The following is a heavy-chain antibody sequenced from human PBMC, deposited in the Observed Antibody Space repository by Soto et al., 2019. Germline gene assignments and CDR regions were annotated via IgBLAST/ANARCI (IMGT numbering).Heavy chain of an antibody. CDR3: AKDPALNIAVAFRDWFDP. D-gene: IGHD6-19*01. Sequence: GGSLRLSCAASGFTFSSYAMSWVRQAPGKGLEWVSAISGSGGSTYYADSVKGRFTISRDNSKNTLYPQMNSLGAEDTAVYYCAKDPALNIAVAFRDWFDPWGQGTLVTVSS. J-gene: IGHJ5*02. V-gene: IGHV3-23*01. CDR2: ISGSGGST. CDR1: GFTFSSYA.